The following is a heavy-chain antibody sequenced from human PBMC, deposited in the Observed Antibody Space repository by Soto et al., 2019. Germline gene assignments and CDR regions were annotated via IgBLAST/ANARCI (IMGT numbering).Heavy chain of an antibody. CDR1: GYTLTELS. CDR2: FDPEDGET. D-gene: IGHD6-19*01. Sequence: QVQLVQSGAEVKKPGASVKVSCKVSGYTLTELSMHWVRQAPGKGLEWMGGFDPEDGETIYAQKFQGRVTMTEDTSTDTPIVQLSSLRSEDTAVYYCAARGLYSSGWGESWGQGTLVTVSS. CDR3: AARGLYSSGWGES. J-gene: IGHJ4*02. V-gene: IGHV1-24*01.